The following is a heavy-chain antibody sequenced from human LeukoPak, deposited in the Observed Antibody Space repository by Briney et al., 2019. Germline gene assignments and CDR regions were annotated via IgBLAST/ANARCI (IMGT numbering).Heavy chain of an antibody. V-gene: IGHV4-39*07. J-gene: IGHJ3*02. Sequence: SETLSLTCTVSGGSISTSSYYWGWVRQPPGKGLEWIGNIFYSGSTYYSPSLKSRVTISLDTSRNQFSLKLNSVTAADTAVYYCARSDGYGLVGIWGQGTMVTVSS. CDR1: GGSISTSSYY. CDR3: ARSDGYGLVGI. D-gene: IGHD3-10*01. CDR2: IFYSGST.